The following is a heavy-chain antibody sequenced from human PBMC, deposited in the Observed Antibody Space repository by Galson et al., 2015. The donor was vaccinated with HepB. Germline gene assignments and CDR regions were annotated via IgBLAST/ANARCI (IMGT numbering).Heavy chain of an antibody. CDR2: IIPILGIA. Sequence: SVKVSCKASGGTFSSYTISWVRQAPGQGLEWMGRIIPILGIANYAQKFQGRVTITADKSTSTAYMELSSLRSEDTAVYYCAPYPLDSSGYYGGNFDYWGQGTLVTVSS. V-gene: IGHV1-69*02. J-gene: IGHJ4*02. D-gene: IGHD3-22*01. CDR3: APYPLDSSGYYGGNFDY. CDR1: GGTFSSYT.